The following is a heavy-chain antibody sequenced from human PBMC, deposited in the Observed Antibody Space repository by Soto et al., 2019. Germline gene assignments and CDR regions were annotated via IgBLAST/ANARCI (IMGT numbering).Heavy chain of an antibody. J-gene: IGHJ5*02. CDR1: GGSFSGYY. D-gene: IGHD6-13*01. CDR3: ARGLLRGFIAAAGRRSNWFDP. Sequence: SETLSLTCAVYGGSFSGYYWSWIRQPPGKGLEWIGEINHSGSTNYNPSLKSRVTISVDTSKNQFSLKLSSVTAADTAVYYCARGLLRGFIAAAGRRSNWFDPWGQGTLVTVSS. V-gene: IGHV4-34*01. CDR2: INHSGST.